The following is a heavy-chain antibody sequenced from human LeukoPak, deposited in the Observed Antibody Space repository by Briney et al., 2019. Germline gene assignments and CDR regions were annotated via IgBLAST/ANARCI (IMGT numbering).Heavy chain of an antibody. CDR2: ISGSGGST. CDR1: GFTFSNYA. Sequence: PGGSLRLSCAASGFTFSNYAVNWVRQAPGKGLEWVSAISGSGGSTYYADSVKGRFTISRDNSKNTLYLQMNSLRAEDTAVYYCAKVTYYYDSSGYYPYFDYWGQGTLVTVSS. CDR3: AKVTYYYDSSGYYPYFDY. D-gene: IGHD3-22*01. V-gene: IGHV3-23*01. J-gene: IGHJ4*02.